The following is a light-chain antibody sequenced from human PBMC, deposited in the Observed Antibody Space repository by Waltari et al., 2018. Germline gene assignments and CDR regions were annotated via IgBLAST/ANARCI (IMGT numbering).Light chain of an antibody. V-gene: IGKV3-20*01. CDR3: QKYGTLPAT. J-gene: IGKJ1*01. CDR2: GAS. CDR1: QSVSRW. Sequence: EIVLTQSPGTLSLSPGERATLSCRASQSVSRWLAWYQPKPGQAPRLLIYGASSRATGIPDRFSGSGSGTDFSLTISRLEPEDFAVYYCQKYGTLPATFGQGTKVEIK.